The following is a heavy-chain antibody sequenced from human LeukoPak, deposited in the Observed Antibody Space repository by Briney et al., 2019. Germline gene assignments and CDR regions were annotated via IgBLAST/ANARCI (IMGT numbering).Heavy chain of an antibody. Sequence: GGSLRLSCAASGFTFSSYAMHWVRQAPGKGLEWVAVISYDGSNKYYADSVKGRFTISRDNSKNTLYLQMNSLRAEDTAVYYCARGGRERWGSGWFFDYWGQGTLVTVSS. CDR1: GFTFSSYA. V-gene: IGHV3-30-3*01. CDR2: ISYDGSNK. CDR3: ARGGRERWGSGWFFDY. D-gene: IGHD6-19*01. J-gene: IGHJ4*02.